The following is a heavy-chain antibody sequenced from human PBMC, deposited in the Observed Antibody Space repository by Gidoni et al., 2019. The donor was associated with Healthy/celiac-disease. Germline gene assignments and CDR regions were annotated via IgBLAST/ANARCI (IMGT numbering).Heavy chain of an antibody. D-gene: IGHD2-2*01. CDR3: ARSCCSSTGRPEYYYYGMDV. CDR2: IYHSAST. V-gene: IGHV4-30-2*01. Sequence: QLQLQESGSGLVQPSQTLSLTCAVSGGSISSGGDSRSWIRQTPGKGLEWIGYIYHSASTYYNPSLKSGVTISGDRSKNQFSLKLSSVTAADTAVYYCARSCCSSTGRPEYYYYGMDVWGQGTTVTVSS. J-gene: IGHJ6*02. CDR1: GGSISSGGDS.